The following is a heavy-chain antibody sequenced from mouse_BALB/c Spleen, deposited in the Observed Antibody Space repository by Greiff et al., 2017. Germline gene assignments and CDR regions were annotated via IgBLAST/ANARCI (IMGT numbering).Heavy chain of an antibody. CDR3: ARSNDYDRGYAMDY. V-gene: IGHV1S22*01. Sequence: LQQPGSELVRPGASVKLSCKASGYTFTSYWMHWVKQRPGQGLEWIGNIYPGSGSTNYDEKFKSKATLTVDTSSSTAYMQLSSLTSEDSAVYFCARSNDYDRGYAMDYWGQGTSVTVSS. J-gene: IGHJ4*01. D-gene: IGHD2-4*01. CDR2: IYPGSGST. CDR1: GYTFTSYW.